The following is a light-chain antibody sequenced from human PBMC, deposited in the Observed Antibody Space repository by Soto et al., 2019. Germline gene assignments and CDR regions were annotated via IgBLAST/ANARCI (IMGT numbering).Light chain of an antibody. Sequence: DLQMTQSPSTLSASVGDKVTITCRASQSLGNWLAWYQQEPGKAPSLLIYDVSTLQSGVPSRFSGSGSGTEFALTITDLQPADFATYFCQQYTPDSPWAFGQGTKVEFK. CDR1: QSLGNW. J-gene: IGKJ1*01. CDR2: DVS. CDR3: QQYTPDSPWA. V-gene: IGKV1-5*01.